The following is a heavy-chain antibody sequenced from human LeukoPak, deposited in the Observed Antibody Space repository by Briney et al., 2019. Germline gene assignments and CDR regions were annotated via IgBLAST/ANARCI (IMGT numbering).Heavy chain of an antibody. CDR2: IYYGGGT. CDR3: ARHSVDTAGDY. J-gene: IGHJ4*02. CDR1: GGSINSNTYY. D-gene: IGHD5-18*01. V-gene: IGHV4-39*01. Sequence: ASETLSLTCTVSGGSINSNTYYWGWIRQPPGKGLEWIGSIYYGGGTYYTPSLKSRVTISVDTSKNQFSLKVSSVTAADTAVYYCARHSVDTAGDYWGQGTLVTVSS.